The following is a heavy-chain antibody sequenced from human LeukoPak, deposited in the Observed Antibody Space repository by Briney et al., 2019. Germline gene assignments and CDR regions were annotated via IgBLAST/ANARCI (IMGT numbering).Heavy chain of an antibody. CDR2: IYSGGST. CDR3: GSSTSPYYYYYYYMDV. D-gene: IGHD2-2*01. Sequence: GGSLRLSCAASGFTVSSNYMSWVRQAPGEGLEWVSVIYSGGSTYYADSVKGRFTISRDNAKNSLYLQMNSLRAEDTAVYYCGSSTSPYYYYYYYMDVWGKGTTVTVSS. V-gene: IGHV3-53*01. J-gene: IGHJ6*03. CDR1: GFTVSSNY.